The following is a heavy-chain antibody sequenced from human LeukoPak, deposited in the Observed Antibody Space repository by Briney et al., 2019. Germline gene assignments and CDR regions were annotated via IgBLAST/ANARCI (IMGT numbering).Heavy chain of an antibody. CDR2: IYPGDSDT. CDR1: GSSFTSYW. J-gene: IGHJ4*02. V-gene: IGHV5-51*01. CDR3: ARSFPTYYDILTGYYDGDGFDY. Sequence: GASLKISCKGSGSSFTSYWIGWVRPLPGKGLEWMGIIYPGDSDTRYSPSFQGQVTISADKSISTAYLQWSSLKASDTAMYYCARSFPTYYDILTGYYDGDGFDYWGQGTLVTVSS. D-gene: IGHD3-9*01.